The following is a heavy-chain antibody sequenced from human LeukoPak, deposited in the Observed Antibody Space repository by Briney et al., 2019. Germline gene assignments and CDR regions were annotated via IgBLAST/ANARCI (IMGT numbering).Heavy chain of an antibody. D-gene: IGHD5-24*01. V-gene: IGHV1-2*06. J-gene: IGHJ3*02. CDR3: ARVGDGLNDGFDI. CDR1: GYTFTGYY. Sequence: ASVKVSCEASGYTFTGYYMNLVRQAPGQGLEWMGRINPNTGGTNYAQNFQGSVTMTRDTSITTVYMELSRLRSDDTAVYYCARVGDGLNDGFDIWGQGTMVTVSS. CDR2: INPNTGGT.